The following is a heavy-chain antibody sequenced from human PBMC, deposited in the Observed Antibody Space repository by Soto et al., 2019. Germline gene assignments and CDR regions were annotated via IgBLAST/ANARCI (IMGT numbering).Heavy chain of an antibody. Sequence: SVKVSCKASGDTFSSYSISWVRQAPGQGLEWMGGIVPIFGTTVYAPRLQGRLTITADGPTSTSYMELSGLTFEDTAVYYCAANSLGGGSQGDVWGQGTTVTVSS. V-gene: IGHV1-69*13. CDR2: IVPIFGTT. J-gene: IGHJ6*02. D-gene: IGHD3-10*01. CDR3: AANSLGGGSQGDV. CDR1: GDTFSSYS.